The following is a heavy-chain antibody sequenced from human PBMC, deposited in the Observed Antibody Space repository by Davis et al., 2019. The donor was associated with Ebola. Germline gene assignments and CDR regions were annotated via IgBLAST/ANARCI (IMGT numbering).Heavy chain of an antibody. V-gene: IGHV3-74*01. D-gene: IGHD3-9*01. CDR3: ARGGRWFDIMTEASVMDV. Sequence: HTGGSLRLSCAASGFTFSRHWMHWVRQVPGKGLVWVSRINGDGSRTTYADSVKGRFTISRDNAKNSLYLQMDSLRDEDTAVYYCARGGRWFDIMTEASVMDVWGKGTAVTVSS. J-gene: IGHJ6*03. CDR2: INGDGSRT. CDR1: GFTFSRHW.